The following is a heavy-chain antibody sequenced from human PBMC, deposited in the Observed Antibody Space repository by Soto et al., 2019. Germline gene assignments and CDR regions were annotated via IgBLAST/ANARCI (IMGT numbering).Heavy chain of an antibody. CDR2: IYYTGST. Sequence: SETLSFTCSVCVGCINIYEYDWSWIRQPPGEGLEWIGHIYYTGSTSYNPSLQSRVTISLDTSKNQFSLKLNFVSAADTAVYYCARDRSNSPDVLDSWGQGTL. CDR1: VGCINIYEYD. CDR3: ARDRSNSPDVLDS. J-gene: IGHJ4*02. V-gene: IGHV4-30-4*01. D-gene: IGHD1-1*01.